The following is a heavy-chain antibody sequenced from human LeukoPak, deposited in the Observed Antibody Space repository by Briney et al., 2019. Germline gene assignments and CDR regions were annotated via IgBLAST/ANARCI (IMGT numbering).Heavy chain of an antibody. CDR3: TTRLYSSGRFDY. D-gene: IGHD6-19*01. Sequence: PGGSLRLSCAASGFTFSNARMSWVRQAPGKGLEWVGRITSKSDGGTTDYAAPVKGRFPISRDDSKNTVHLQMNSLKSEDTAVYYCTTRLYSSGRFDYWGQGTLVTVSS. J-gene: IGHJ4*02. V-gene: IGHV3-15*01. CDR2: ITSKSDGGTT. CDR1: GFTFSNAR.